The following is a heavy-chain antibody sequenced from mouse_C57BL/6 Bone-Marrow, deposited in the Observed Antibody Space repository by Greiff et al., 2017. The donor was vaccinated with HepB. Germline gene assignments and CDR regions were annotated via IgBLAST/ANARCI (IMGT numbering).Heavy chain of an antibody. CDR1: GYTFTNYW. Sequence: QVQLQQSGAELVRPGTSVKMSCKASGYTFTNYWIGWAKQRPGHGLEWIGDIYPGGGYTNYNEKFKGKAKLTADKSSSTAYMQFSSLTSEDSAIYYCARWQTAQATCPAMDYWGQGTSVTVSS. J-gene: IGHJ4*01. CDR3: ARWQTAQATCPAMDY. D-gene: IGHD3-2*02. V-gene: IGHV1-63*01. CDR2: IYPGGGYT.